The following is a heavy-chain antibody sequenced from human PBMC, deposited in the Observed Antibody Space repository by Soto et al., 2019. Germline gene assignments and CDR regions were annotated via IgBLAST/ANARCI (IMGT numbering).Heavy chain of an antibody. CDR3: ARSDHEVPHYGMDI. J-gene: IGHJ6*02. CDR1: GYTFSSYG. CDR2: ISAYNGNT. Sequence: QVHLVQSGSEVMKPGASVKVSCKASGYTFSSYGISWVRQAPGQGLEWMGWISAYNGNTKYAQKFQDRVTMSTDTSTSTAYMEVRSLRSDDTAVFYCARSDHEVPHYGMDIWGQGTTVTVSS. V-gene: IGHV1-18*04.